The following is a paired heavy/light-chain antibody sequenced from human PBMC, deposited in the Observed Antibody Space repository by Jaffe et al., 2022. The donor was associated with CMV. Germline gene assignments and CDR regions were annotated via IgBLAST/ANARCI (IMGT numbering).Heavy chain of an antibody. D-gene: IGHD1-7*01. V-gene: IGHV3-9*01. CDR1: GLNFEDYA. CDR3: IKEKLPGGADY. J-gene: IGHJ4*02. Sequence: EVQLVESGGGLVQPGRSLRLSCEVSGLNFEDYAMHWVRQGPGKGLEWVSGSYGKSEGIGYADSVKGRFTISRDNAKSSLYLQMNSLRPEDTALYYCIKEKLPGGADYWGQGTLVTVSS. CDR2: SYGKSEGI.
Light chain of an antibody. V-gene: IGKV2-30*01. J-gene: IGKJ2*01. Sequence: DVVMTQSPLSLPVTLGQPASISCRSSQSLVSSDGNTFLNWFQQRPGQSPRRLIYKVSNRDSGVPDRFSGSGSGTDFTLKISRVEAEDVGVYFCMQATHWPYTFGQGTQLEIK. CDR2: KVS. CDR3: MQATHWPYT. CDR1: QSLVSSDGNTF.